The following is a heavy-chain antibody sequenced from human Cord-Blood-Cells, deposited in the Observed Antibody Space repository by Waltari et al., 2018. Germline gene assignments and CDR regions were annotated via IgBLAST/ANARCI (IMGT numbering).Heavy chain of an antibody. CDR1: GGTFSSYA. V-gene: IGHV1-69*09. Sequence: QVQLVQSGAEVKKPGSSVKVSCKASGGTFSSYAISWVRQAPGQGLEWLGRIIPILGKANNARKFQGRVTITADKSTSTAYMELSSLRSEDTAVYYCARGSIRTLPDYWGQGTLVTVSS. CDR2: IIPILGKA. D-gene: IGHD2-2*01. J-gene: IGHJ4*02. CDR3: ARGSIRTLPDY.